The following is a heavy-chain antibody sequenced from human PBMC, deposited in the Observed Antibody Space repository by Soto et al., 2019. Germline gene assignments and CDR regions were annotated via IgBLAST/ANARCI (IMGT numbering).Heavy chain of an antibody. V-gene: IGHV3-66*01. J-gene: IGHJ3*01. CDR3: ARDLKAPGPPDAFDL. CDR2: IYRGGDT. CDR1: GLIVNNNY. Sequence: PGGSLRLSCAASGLIVNNNYINWVRQAPGKGLEWVSVIYRGGDTNYADSVRIRFTTSRGNSKNTVYLQMDNLRAEDTAVYYCARDLKAPGPPDAFDLWGQGTMVTVSS.